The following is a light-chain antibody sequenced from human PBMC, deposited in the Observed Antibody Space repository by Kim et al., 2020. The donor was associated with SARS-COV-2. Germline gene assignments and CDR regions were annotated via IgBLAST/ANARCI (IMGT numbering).Light chain of an antibody. J-gene: IGLJ2*01. V-gene: IGLV1-40*01. CDR3: QSYDSSLSRV. Sequence: QSVTSSCTGMSSNSGAGYDVHWSQQLPGTAPKLLSYGNSNRPSGVPDRFSGSKSGTSASLAITGLQAEDEADYYCQSYDSSLSRVFGGGTQLTVL. CDR2: GNS. CDR1: SSNSGAGYD.